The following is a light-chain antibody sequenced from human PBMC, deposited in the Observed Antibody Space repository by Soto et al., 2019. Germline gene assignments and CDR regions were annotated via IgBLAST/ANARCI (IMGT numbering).Light chain of an antibody. J-gene: IGLJ2*01. Sequence: QSALTQPPSASGTPGQRVTISCSGSSSNIGSNTVNWYQQLPGTAPKLLVYYTNQRPSGVPDRISGSKSGTSASLAITGLQSEDEADYYCAAWDDSLNGVVFGGGTELTVL. V-gene: IGLV1-44*01. CDR1: SSNIGSNT. CDR2: YTN. CDR3: AAWDDSLNGVV.